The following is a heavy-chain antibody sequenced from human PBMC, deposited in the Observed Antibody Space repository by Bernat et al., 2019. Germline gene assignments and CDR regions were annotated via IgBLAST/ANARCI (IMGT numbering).Heavy chain of an antibody. J-gene: IGHJ5*02. CDR2: INHSGST. D-gene: IGHD3-9*01. V-gene: IGHV4-34*01. CDR3: SRGLREIRYFDWLSQPSNWFDP. CDR1: GGSFSGYY. Sequence: QVQLQQWGAGLLKPSETLSLTCAVYGGSFSGYYWSWIRQPPGKGLEWIGEINHSGSTNYNPSLKSRVTISVDTAKNQFSLKLSSVTAADTAVYYWSRGLREIRYFDWLSQPSNWFDPWGQGTLVTVSS.